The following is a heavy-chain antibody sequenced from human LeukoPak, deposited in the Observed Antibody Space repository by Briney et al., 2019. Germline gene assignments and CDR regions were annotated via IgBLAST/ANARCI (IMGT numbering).Heavy chain of an antibody. CDR2: IYWNDDK. Sequence: SGPTLVNPTQTLTLTCTFSGFSLSTSGVGVGWIRQPPGKALEWLALIYWNDDKRYSPSLKSRLTITKDTSKNQVVLTMTNMDPVDTATYYCAHRGYDSSGYYLSFDYWGQGTLVTVSS. CDR1: GFSLSTSGVG. CDR3: AHRGYDSSGYYLSFDY. J-gene: IGHJ4*02. D-gene: IGHD3-22*01. V-gene: IGHV2-5*01.